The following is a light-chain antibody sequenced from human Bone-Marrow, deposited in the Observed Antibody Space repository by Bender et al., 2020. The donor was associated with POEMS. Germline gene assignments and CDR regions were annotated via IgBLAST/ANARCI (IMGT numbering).Light chain of an antibody. CDR1: NIGQMS. V-gene: IGLV3-21*03. CDR3: QSTDSTGLYKV. CDR2: DDR. Sequence: SYELTQPPSVSVSPGKTARITCGGSNIGQMSVHWYQQRPGQAPVLVVYDDRYRSSGIPERLSGSSSGTTATLTISGVLAEDEADYYCQSTDSTGLYKVFGGGTKLTVL. J-gene: IGLJ2*01.